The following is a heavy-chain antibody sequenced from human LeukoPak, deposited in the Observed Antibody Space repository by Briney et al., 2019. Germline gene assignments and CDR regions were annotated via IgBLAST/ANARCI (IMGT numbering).Heavy chain of an antibody. Sequence: PGGSLRLSCAASRFTLSNFAMSWVRQAPGKGLEWVAFIQHDGSNKFYADSVKGRFTISRDNSKNTLYLQMNSLRAEDTAVYYCARGTPSSSGWLYYGMDVWGQGTTVTVSS. D-gene: IGHD6-19*01. CDR1: RFTLSNFA. J-gene: IGHJ6*02. V-gene: IGHV3-30*02. CDR3: ARGTPSSSGWLYYGMDV. CDR2: IQHDGSNK.